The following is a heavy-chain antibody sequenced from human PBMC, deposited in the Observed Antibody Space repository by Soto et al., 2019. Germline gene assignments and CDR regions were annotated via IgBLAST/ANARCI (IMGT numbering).Heavy chain of an antibody. CDR1: GGSIDHYY. CDR3: ARDSSSLFPYHDIAI. V-gene: IGHV4-59*01. CDR2: ISYIGNT. Sequence: QEQLQESGPGLVKPSETLSLTCTVSGGSIDHYYWSWIRKPPGKELEWIGQISYIGNTKYNPSLRSRITISVYTSKNQSSLKVTSVTAADTAIYYCARDSSSLFPYHDIAIWGHGATVVVSS. J-gene: IGHJ6*02. D-gene: IGHD1-1*01.